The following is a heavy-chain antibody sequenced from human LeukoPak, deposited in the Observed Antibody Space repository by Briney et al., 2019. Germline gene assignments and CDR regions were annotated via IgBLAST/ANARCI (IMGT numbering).Heavy chain of an antibody. J-gene: IGHJ6*02. CDR2: IDWDDDK. D-gene: IGHD1-26*01. Sequence: SGPTLVNPTQTLTLTCTFSGFSLSTSGVCVSWIRQPPGKALEWPARIDWDDDKHYSTSLKTRLTISKDTSKNQVVLTMTNMDPVDTATYYCARMGAGRYYYYGIDVWGQGTTVTVSS. V-gene: IGHV2-70*11. CDR3: ARMGAGRYYYYGIDV. CDR1: GFSLSTSGVC.